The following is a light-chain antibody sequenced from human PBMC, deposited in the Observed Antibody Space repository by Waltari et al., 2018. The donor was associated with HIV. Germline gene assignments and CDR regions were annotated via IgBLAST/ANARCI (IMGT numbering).Light chain of an antibody. V-gene: IGLV2-23*02. J-gene: IGLJ2*01. CDR1: SSDVGSSNL. Sequence: QSALPQPASVSGSPGQSLTISCTRTSSDVGSSNLLSWYQQHPGKAPKLMIYEVSKRPSGVSNRFSGSKSGNTASLTISGLQAEDEAYYYCCSYAGSSTLVFGGGTKLTVL. CDR3: CSYAGSSTLV. CDR2: EVS.